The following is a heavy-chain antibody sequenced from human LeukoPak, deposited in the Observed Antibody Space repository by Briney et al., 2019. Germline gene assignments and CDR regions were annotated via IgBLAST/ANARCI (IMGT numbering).Heavy chain of an antibody. D-gene: IGHD1-7*01. CDR2: IYYSGST. Sequence: SETLSLTCTVSGGSISSYYWSWIRQPPVKGLEWIGYIYYSGSTNYNPSLKSRVTISVDTSKNQFSLKLSSVTAADTAVYYCARLNWDYYFDYWGQGTLVTVSS. CDR1: GGSISSYY. J-gene: IGHJ4*02. V-gene: IGHV4-59*08. CDR3: ARLNWDYYFDY.